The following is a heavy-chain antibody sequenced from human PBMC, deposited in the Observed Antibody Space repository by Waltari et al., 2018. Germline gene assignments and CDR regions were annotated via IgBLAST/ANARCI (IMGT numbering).Heavy chain of an antibody. Sequence: EVQLLESGGGLVQPGGSLRLSCAASGFTFSSYAMSWVRQAPGQGLEWVSAISGSGGSTYYADSVKGRFTISRDNSKNTLYLQMNSLRAEDTAVYYCAKEYYDYVWGSYRTFDPWGQGTLVTVSS. CDR2: ISGSGGST. CDR1: GFTFSSYA. CDR3: AKEYYDYVWGSYRTFDP. D-gene: IGHD3-16*02. J-gene: IGHJ5*02. V-gene: IGHV3-23*01.